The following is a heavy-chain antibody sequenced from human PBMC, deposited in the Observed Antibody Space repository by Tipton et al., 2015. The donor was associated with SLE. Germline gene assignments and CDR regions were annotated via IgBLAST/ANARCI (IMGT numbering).Heavy chain of an antibody. CDR2: IYYSGST. J-gene: IGHJ5*02. CDR1: GYSITSGYY. Sequence: TLSLTCAVSGYSITSGYYWGWIRQPPGKGLEWIGSIYYSGSTYYNPSLESRVTISVDTSKNQFSLKLTYVTAADTAVYYCVRGGGSSSGRWFDPWGRGTLVTVSS. D-gene: IGHD3-10*01. V-gene: IGHV4-38-2*01. CDR3: VRGGGSSSGRWFDP.